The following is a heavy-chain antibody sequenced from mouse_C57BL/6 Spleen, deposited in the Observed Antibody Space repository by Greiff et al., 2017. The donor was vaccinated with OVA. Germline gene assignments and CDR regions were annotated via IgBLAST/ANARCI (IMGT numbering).Heavy chain of an antibody. D-gene: IGHD3-3*01. Sequence: QVQLKQSGAELVMPGASVKLSCKASGYTFTSYWMHWVKQRPGQGLEWIGEIDPSDSYTNYNQKFKGKSTLTVDKSSSTAYMQLSSLTSEDSAVYYCARRGDADYWGQGTTLTVSS. CDR3: ARRGDADY. CDR1: GYTFTSYW. CDR2: IDPSDSYT. J-gene: IGHJ2*01. V-gene: IGHV1-69*01.